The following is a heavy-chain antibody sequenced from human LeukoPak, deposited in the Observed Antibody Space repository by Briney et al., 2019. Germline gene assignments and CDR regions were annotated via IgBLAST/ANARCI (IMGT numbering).Heavy chain of an antibody. D-gene: IGHD7-27*01. CDR1: GGSISSGSYY. J-gene: IGHJ3*02. CDR3: ARLGVGAGDRRDAFDI. V-gene: IGHV4-61*02. Sequence: PSQTLSLTCTVSGGSISSGSYYWSWIRQPAGKGPEWIGRIYTSGSTNYNPSLKSRVTISVGTSKNQFSLKLSSVTAADTAVYYCARLGVGAGDRRDAFDIWGQGTMVTVSS. CDR2: IYTSGST.